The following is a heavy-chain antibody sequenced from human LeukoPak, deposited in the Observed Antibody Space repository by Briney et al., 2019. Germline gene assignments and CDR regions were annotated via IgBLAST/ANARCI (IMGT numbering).Heavy chain of an antibody. Sequence: GGSLRLSCAASGFTFSNYAMHWVRQAPGKGLEWVAVISYDGSNKYYADSVKGRFTISRDNSKNTLYLQMNSLRAEDTAVYYCARDQLSSSYTYYYYYYMDVWAKGPRSPSP. CDR1: GFTFSNYA. J-gene: IGHJ6*03. D-gene: IGHD6-13*01. CDR2: ISYDGSNK. CDR3: ARDQLSSSYTYYYYYYMDV. V-gene: IGHV3-30-3*01.